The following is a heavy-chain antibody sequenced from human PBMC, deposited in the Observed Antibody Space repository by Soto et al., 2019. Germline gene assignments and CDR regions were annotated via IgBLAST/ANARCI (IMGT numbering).Heavy chain of an antibody. CDR2: IYYSGST. Sequence: PSETLSLTCTVSGGSITTYYWSWIRQPPGKGLEWIGYIYYSGSTNYNPSLKSRVTISVDTSKNHFSLKVRSVTAADTAVYYCAKIPSIASPYSYMEVWGKGTTVTVSS. CDR3: AKIPSIASPYSYMEV. D-gene: IGHD6-6*01. J-gene: IGHJ6*03. CDR1: GGSITTYY. V-gene: IGHV4-59*01.